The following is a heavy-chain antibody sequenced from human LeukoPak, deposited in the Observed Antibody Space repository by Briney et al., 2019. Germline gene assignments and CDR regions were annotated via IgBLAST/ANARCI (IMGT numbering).Heavy chain of an antibody. Sequence: GSSLRLSCAASGFTFNDFAMHWVRQTPGKGLEWVSVVSGSGDNTNYADSVKGRFTISRDNSKNTLFLQMNSLRTEDTAVYFCARWGNDYGQFDSWGQGTLVTVS. CDR3: ARWGNDYGQFDS. J-gene: IGHJ4*02. CDR1: GFTFNDFA. CDR2: VSGSGDNT. V-gene: IGHV3-23*01. D-gene: IGHD4-17*01.